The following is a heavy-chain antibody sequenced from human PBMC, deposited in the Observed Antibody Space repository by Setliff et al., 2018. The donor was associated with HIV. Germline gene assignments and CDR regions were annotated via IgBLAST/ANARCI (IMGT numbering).Heavy chain of an antibody. V-gene: IGHV4-34*01. CDR3: TRGPARRYPGSTVYGL. D-gene: IGHD1-26*01. J-gene: IGHJ3*01. CDR2: INDSGDT. CDR1: GGPLSGYC. Sequence: SETLSLTCGLYGGPLSGYCWTWIRQSPEKGLEWIGEINDSGDTKYNPSLMSRLSMSVEKSKNEFSLKVTSLTAADTAVYFCTRGPARRYPGSTVYGLWGQGTPVTV.